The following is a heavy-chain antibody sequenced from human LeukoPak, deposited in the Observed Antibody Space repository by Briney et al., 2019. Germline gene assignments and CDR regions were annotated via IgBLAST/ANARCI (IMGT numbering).Heavy chain of an antibody. CDR2: IYYSGST. D-gene: IGHD3-10*02. CDR3: ARGFPTMLGV. CDR1: SGSIISNNDY. V-gene: IGHV4-61*05. Sequence: PSETLSLTCTVSSGSIISNNDYWGWIRQPPGKGLEWIGYIYYSGSTNYNPSLKSRVTISVDTSKNQFSLKLSSVTAADTAVYYCARGFPTMLGVWGQGTLVTVSS. J-gene: IGHJ4*02.